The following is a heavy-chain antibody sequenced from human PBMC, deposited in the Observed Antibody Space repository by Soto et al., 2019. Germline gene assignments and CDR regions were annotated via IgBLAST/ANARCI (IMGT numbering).Heavy chain of an antibody. V-gene: IGHV3-9*01. CDR1: GFTFDDYA. CDR3: VKDVIGYCSAGNCFPDSYFDY. Sequence: EVQLVESGGGWVPPGRSLRLSCAASGFTFDDYAMHWVRQAPGKGLEWVSGISWNSGTKGYADSVKGRFTISRDNAKNSLYLQMSGLRAEDTAFYYCVKDVIGYCSAGNCFPDSYFDYWGQGALVTVSS. D-gene: IGHD2-15*01. J-gene: IGHJ4*02. CDR2: ISWNSGTK.